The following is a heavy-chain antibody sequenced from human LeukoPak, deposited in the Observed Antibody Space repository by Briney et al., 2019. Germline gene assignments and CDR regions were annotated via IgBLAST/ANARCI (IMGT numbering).Heavy chain of an antibody. V-gene: IGHV1-2*02. CDR2: INPKSGGT. J-gene: IGHJ3*02. Sequence: ASVKVSCKASGYTFTGYYMHWVRQAPGQGLEWMGWINPKSGGTNYAQKFQGRVTMTRDTSISTAYMELSRLRSDDTAVYYCARAMYYYDSSGYYFLDAFDIWGQGAMVTVSS. D-gene: IGHD3-22*01. CDR1: GYTFTGYY. CDR3: ARAMYYYDSSGYYFLDAFDI.